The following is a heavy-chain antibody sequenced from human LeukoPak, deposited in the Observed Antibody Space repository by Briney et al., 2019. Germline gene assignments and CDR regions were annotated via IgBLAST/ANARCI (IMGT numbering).Heavy chain of an antibody. CDR2: ISWNSGSI. D-gene: IGHD6-19*01. CDR3: AKGLPSGWYGGEFDY. J-gene: IGHJ4*02. V-gene: IGHV3-9*01. Sequence: GGSLRLSCAASGFTFDDYAMHWVRQAPGKGVEGVSGISWNSGSIGYADSVKGRFTISRDNAKNSLYLQMNSLRAEDTALYYCAKGLPSGWYGGEFDYWGQGTPVTVSS. CDR1: GFTFDDYA.